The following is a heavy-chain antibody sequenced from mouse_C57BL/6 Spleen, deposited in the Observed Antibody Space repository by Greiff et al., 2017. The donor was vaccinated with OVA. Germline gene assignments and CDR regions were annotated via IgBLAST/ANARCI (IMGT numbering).Heavy chain of an antibody. CDR3: ARGYYYGSNYAMDY. CDR1: GYTFTTYP. D-gene: IGHD1-1*01. V-gene: IGHV1-47*01. Sequence: QVQLQQSGAELVRPGASVKMSCKASGYTFTTYPIEWMKQNHGKSLEWIGNFHPYNDDTKYNEKFKGKTTLTVEKSSSTVYLELSRLTSDDSAVYYCARGYYYGSNYAMDYWGQGTSVTVSS. J-gene: IGHJ4*01. CDR2: FHPYNDDT.